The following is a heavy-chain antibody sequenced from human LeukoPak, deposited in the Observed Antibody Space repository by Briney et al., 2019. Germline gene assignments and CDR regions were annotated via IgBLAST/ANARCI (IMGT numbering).Heavy chain of an antibody. J-gene: IGHJ4*02. Sequence: PGGSLRLSCAASGFTFSSYGMHWVRQAPGKGLEWVAVISYDGSNKYYADSVKGRFTISRDNSKNTLYLQMNSLRAEDTAVYYCAKDGQTSVTPTTTFDYWGQGTLVTVSS. V-gene: IGHV3-30*18. CDR2: ISYDGSNK. CDR1: GFTFSSYG. CDR3: AKDGQTSVTPTTTFDY. D-gene: IGHD4-17*01.